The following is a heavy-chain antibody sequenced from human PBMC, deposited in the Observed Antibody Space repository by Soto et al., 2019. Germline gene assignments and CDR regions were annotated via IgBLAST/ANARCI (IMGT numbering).Heavy chain of an antibody. Sequence: SETLSLTCTVSGGSISSYYWSWIRQPPGKGLEWIGYIYYSGSTNYNPSLKSRVTISVDTSKNQFSLKLSSVTAADTAVYYCARGGGIVVVPAALDDAFDIWVQGTMVT. CDR3: ARGGGIVVVPAALDDAFDI. CDR1: GGSISSYY. D-gene: IGHD2-2*01. CDR2: IYYSGST. V-gene: IGHV4-59*01. J-gene: IGHJ3*02.